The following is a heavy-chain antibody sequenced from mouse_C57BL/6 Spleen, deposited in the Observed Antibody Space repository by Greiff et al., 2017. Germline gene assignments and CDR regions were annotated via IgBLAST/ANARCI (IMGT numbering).Heavy chain of an antibody. CDR1: GYTFTDYY. J-gene: IGHJ2*01. CDR2: INPNNGGT. Sequence: EVMLVESGPELVKPGASVKISCKASGYTFTDYYMNWVKQSHGKSLEWIGDINPNNGGTSYNQKFKGKATLTVDKSSSTAYMELRSLTSEDSAVYYCAREGLYYFDYWGQGTTLTVSS. CDR3: AREGLYYFDY. D-gene: IGHD3-1*01. V-gene: IGHV1-26*01.